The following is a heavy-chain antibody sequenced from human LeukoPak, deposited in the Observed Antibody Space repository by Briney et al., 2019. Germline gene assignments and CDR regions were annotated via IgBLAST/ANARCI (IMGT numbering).Heavy chain of an antibody. D-gene: IGHD2-15*01. CDR1: GGSISSYY. Sequence: PSETLSLTCTVSGGSISSYYWSWIRQPPGKGLEWIGYIYYSGGTNYNPSLKSRVTISVDTSKNRFSLKLSSVTAADTAVYYCASSRGYCSGGSCYNFHDAFDIWGQGTMVTVSS. J-gene: IGHJ3*02. CDR2: IYYSGGT. CDR3: ASSRGYCSGGSCYNFHDAFDI. V-gene: IGHV4-59*08.